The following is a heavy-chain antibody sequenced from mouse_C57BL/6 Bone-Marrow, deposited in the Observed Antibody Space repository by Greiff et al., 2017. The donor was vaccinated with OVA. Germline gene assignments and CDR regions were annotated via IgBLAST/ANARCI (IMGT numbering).Heavy chain of an antibody. CDR2: INPSNGGT. Sequence: QVQLQQPGTELVKPGASVKLSCKASGYTFTSYWMHWVKQRPGQGLEWIGNINPSNGGTNYNEKFKGKATLTADKSSSTAYMELRSLTSEDSAVYFCAREKDYYGPDVWGTGTTVTVSS. CDR1: GYTFTSYW. J-gene: IGHJ1*03. D-gene: IGHD1-1*01. V-gene: IGHV1-53*01. CDR3: AREKDYYGPDV.